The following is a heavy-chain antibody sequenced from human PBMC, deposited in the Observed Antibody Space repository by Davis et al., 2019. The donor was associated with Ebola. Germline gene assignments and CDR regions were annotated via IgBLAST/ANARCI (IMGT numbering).Heavy chain of an antibody. J-gene: IGHJ4*02. CDR1: GSSISSSSYF. D-gene: IGHD3-10*01. CDR3: ASSLWFGELLFPPSFDY. CDR2: IYYGGNT. V-gene: IGHV4-39*07. Sequence: SETLSLTCTVSGSSISSSSYFWGWIRQPPGKGLEWIATIYYGGNTYYNPSLKSRITISVDTSKNQFSLKLSSVTAADTAVYYCASSLWFGELLFPPSFDYWGQGTLVTVSS.